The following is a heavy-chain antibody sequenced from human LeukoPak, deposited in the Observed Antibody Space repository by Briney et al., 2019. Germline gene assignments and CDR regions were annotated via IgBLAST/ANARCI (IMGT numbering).Heavy chain of an antibody. CDR1: GGSISSGSYY. Sequence: PSETLSLTCTVSGGSISSGSYYWSLIRQPAGKGLEWIGRIYTSGRTNYNPSLKSRLTISVDTSKNQFSLKLSSVTAADTAVYYCAKVRWGSDNALDSWGQGTLVTGSS. CDR3: AKVRWGSDNALDS. V-gene: IGHV4-61*02. D-gene: IGHD3-16*01. J-gene: IGHJ4*02. CDR2: IYTSGRT.